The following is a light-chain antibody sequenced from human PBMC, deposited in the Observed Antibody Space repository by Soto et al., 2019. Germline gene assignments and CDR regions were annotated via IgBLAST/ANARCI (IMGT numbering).Light chain of an antibody. CDR2: GAS. CDR3: QHYGSSPRT. Sequence: EIVLTQSPGTLSLSPGERATLSCRASQSISSSHLAWYQQKPGQAPRLFMYGASNRATGIPDRFSGSGSGKDFTLSISILEPEDFAVYYCQHYGSSPRTFGQGTKVDIK. J-gene: IGKJ2*01. V-gene: IGKV3-20*01. CDR1: QSISSSH.